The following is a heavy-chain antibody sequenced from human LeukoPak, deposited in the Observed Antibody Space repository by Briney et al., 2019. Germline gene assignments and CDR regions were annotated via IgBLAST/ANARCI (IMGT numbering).Heavy chain of an antibody. CDR3: ARESGSSSKRHWFDP. V-gene: IGHV3-21*01. D-gene: IGHD6-6*01. CDR1: GFTFSSYE. J-gene: IGHJ5*02. Sequence: GGSLRLSCAASGFTFSSYEMNWVRQAPGKGLEWVSSISSSSSYIYYADSVKGRFTISRDNAKNSLYLQMNSLRAEDTAVYYCARESGSSSKRHWFDPWGQGTLVTVSS. CDR2: ISSSSSYI.